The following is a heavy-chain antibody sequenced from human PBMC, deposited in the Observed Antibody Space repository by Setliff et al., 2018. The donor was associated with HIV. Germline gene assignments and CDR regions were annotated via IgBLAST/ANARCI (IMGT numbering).Heavy chain of an antibody. CDR2: IRQDGTEK. Sequence: PGGSLRLSCVASGLTFTNYWMTWVRQAPGKGLEWVAHIRQDGTEKHYLDSVKGRFTISRDNAKNTLFLQMNSLRAEDTAVYYCARVLIAATGWCEYWGQGTLVTVSS. CDR3: ARVLIAATGWCEY. D-gene: IGHD2-15*01. J-gene: IGHJ4*02. CDR1: GLTFTNYW. V-gene: IGHV3-7*04.